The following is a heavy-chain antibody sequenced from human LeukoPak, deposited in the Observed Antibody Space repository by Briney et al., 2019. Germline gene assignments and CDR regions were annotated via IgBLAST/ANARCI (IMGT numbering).Heavy chain of an antibody. V-gene: IGHV5-51*01. CDR3: ASAYSDGYNPLAHAFDI. Sequence: GESLKISCKGSGYSFTSYWIGWVRQMPGKGLEWMGIIYPGDSDTRYSPSFQGQVTISADKSISTAYLQWSSLKAWDTAMYYCASAYSDGYNPLAHAFDIWGQGTMVTVSS. D-gene: IGHD5-24*01. J-gene: IGHJ3*02. CDR2: IYPGDSDT. CDR1: GYSFTSYW.